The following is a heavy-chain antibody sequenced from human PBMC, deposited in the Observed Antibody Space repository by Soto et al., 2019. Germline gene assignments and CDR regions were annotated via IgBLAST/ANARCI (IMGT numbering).Heavy chain of an antibody. J-gene: IGHJ6*02. Sequence: SETLSLTCAVSGGSISSGGYSWSWIRQPPGKGLEGIGYIYHSGSIYYNPSLKSRVTISVDTSKNQFSLKLSSVTAADTAVYYCAREKGYYDSSGYYYYYYGMDVWGQGTTVTVSS. CDR1: GGSISSGGYS. V-gene: IGHV4-30-2*01. D-gene: IGHD3-22*01. CDR3: AREKGYYDSSGYYYYYYGMDV. CDR2: IYHSGSI.